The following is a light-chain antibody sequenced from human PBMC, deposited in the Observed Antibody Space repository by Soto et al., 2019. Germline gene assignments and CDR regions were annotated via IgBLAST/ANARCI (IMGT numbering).Light chain of an antibody. J-gene: IGLJ1*01. CDR3: QTYDGSLSDYV. V-gene: IGLV1-40*01. CDR2: NNY. CDR1: SSNIGAGFK. Sequence: TGSSSNIGAGFKVHWYQQLPETAPTLLIFNNYNRPSGVSDRFSGSNSGTSASLAITGLQASDEADYYCQTYDGSLSDYVFGTGTKVTVL.